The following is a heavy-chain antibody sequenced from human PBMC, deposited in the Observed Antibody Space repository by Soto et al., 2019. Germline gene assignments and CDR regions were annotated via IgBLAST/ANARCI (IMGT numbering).Heavy chain of an antibody. Sequence: QVQLVESGGGVVQPGRSLRLSCAASGFTFSSYAMHWVRQAPGKGLERVAVISYDGSNKYYADSVKGRFTISRDNSKNTLYLQMNSLRAEDTAVYYCVSPPAMVTLHPDFDYWGQGTLVTVSS. D-gene: IGHD5-18*01. J-gene: IGHJ4*02. CDR1: GFTFSSYA. V-gene: IGHV3-30-3*01. CDR2: ISYDGSNK. CDR3: VSPPAMVTLHPDFDY.